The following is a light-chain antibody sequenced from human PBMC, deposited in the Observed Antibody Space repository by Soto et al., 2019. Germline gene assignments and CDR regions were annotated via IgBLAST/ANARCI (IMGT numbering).Light chain of an antibody. CDR3: QQRSDWPSLT. J-gene: IGKJ4*01. Sequence: EIVLTQSPVTLSLSPGERATLSCRASQSVSSYLAWYQQKPGQAPRLLIYDTSNRATGIPARFSGSGSGTDFTHTSSSLEPEDFAVYYCQQRSDWPSLTFGGGTKVEIQ. CDR1: QSVSSY. V-gene: IGKV3-11*01. CDR2: DTS.